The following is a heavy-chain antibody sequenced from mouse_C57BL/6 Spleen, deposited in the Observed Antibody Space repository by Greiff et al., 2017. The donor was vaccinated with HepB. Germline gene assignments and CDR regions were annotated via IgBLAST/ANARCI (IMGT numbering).Heavy chain of an antibody. V-gene: IGHV1-85*01. Sequence: QVQLQQSGPELVKPGASVKLSCKASGYTFTSYDINWVKQRPGQGLEWIGWIYPRDGSTKYNEKFKGKATLTVDTSSSTAYMERHSLTSEDSAVYFCARGVYDGYYPYAMDYWGQGTSVTVSS. CDR2: IYPRDGST. CDR3: ARGVYDGYYPYAMDY. J-gene: IGHJ4*01. CDR1: GYTFTSYD. D-gene: IGHD2-3*01.